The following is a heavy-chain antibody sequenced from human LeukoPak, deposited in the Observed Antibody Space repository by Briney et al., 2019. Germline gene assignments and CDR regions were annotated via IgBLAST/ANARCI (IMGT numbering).Heavy chain of an antibody. J-gene: IGHJ4*02. V-gene: IGHV3-23*01. Sequence: PGGSLRLSCAASGFTFSSYAMSWVRQAPGKGLEWVSAISGSGGSTYYADSVKGRFTISRDNSKNALCLQMNSLRAEDTAVYYCAKERSGVVPAALNYWGQGTLVTVSS. D-gene: IGHD2-2*01. CDR3: AKERSGVVPAALNY. CDR1: GFTFSSYA. CDR2: ISGSGGST.